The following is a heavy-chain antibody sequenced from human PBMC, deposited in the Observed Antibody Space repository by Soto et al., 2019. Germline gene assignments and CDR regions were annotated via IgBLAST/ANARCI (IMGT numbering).Heavy chain of an antibody. D-gene: IGHD3-10*01. CDR2: ISAYNGNT. CDR1: GYTFTSYG. J-gene: IGHJ6*02. V-gene: IGHV1-18*01. CDR3: ARDRVITMVRGVIITAPRGMDV. Sequence: ASVKVSCKASGYTFTSYGISWVRQAPGQGLEWMGWISAYNGNTNYAQKLQGRVTMTTDTSTSTAYMELRSLRSDDTAVYYCARDRVITMVRGVIITAPRGMDVWGQGTTVTSP.